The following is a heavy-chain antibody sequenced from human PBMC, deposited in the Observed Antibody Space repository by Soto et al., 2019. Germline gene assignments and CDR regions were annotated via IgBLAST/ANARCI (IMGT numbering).Heavy chain of an antibody. CDR3: ARRGKQWLLRLTRTAWYFDL. CDR1: GGSISSSSYY. CDR2: IYYSGST. J-gene: IGHJ2*01. D-gene: IGHD6-19*01. V-gene: IGHV4-39*01. Sequence: QLQLQESGPGLVKPSETLSLTCTVSGGSISSSSYYWGWIRQPPGKGLEWIGSIYYSGSTYYNPSLKSRVTISVDTSKNQFSLKLGSVTAADTTVYYCARRGKQWLLRLTRTAWYFDLWGRGTLVTVSS.